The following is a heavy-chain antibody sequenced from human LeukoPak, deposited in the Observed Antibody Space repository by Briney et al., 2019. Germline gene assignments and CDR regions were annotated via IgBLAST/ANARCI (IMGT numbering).Heavy chain of an antibody. D-gene: IGHD1-26*01. Sequence: GGSLRLSCAASGFTFSDYWMTWVRQAPGKGLEWVGNVKPDGSEKYYVDSVKGRFTISRDNAKNSLFLQMNSLRGEDMALYYCARDSGSHWGQGTLVTVSS. CDR1: GFTFSDYW. V-gene: IGHV3-7*04. CDR2: VKPDGSEK. J-gene: IGHJ4*02. CDR3: ARDSGSH.